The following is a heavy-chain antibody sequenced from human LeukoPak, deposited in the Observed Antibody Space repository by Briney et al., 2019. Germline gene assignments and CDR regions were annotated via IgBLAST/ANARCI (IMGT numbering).Heavy chain of an antibody. CDR3: TRDRIAAAGTNWFDP. CDR2: IYYSGST. Sequence: PSETLSLTCTVSGGSISSYYWSWIRQPPGKGLAGIGYIYYSGSTNYNPSLKSRVTISVDPSKNQFSLKLSSVTAADTAVHYCTRDRIAAAGTNWFDPWGQGTLVTVSS. J-gene: IGHJ5*02. CDR1: GGSISSYY. D-gene: IGHD6-13*01. V-gene: IGHV4-59*01.